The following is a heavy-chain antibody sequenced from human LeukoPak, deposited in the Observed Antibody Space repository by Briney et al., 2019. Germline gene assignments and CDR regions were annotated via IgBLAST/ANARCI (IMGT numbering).Heavy chain of an antibody. CDR3: ARAGQHYDFWSGYTYYMDV. CDR1: GGSISSYY. D-gene: IGHD3-3*01. V-gene: IGHV4-4*07. Sequence: PSETLSLTCTVSGGSISSYYWSWIRQPAGKGLEWIGRIYTSGSTNYNPSLKSRVTMSVDTSKNQFSLKLSSVTAADTAVYYCARAGQHYDFWSGYTYYMDVWGKGTTVTVSS. CDR2: IYTSGST. J-gene: IGHJ6*03.